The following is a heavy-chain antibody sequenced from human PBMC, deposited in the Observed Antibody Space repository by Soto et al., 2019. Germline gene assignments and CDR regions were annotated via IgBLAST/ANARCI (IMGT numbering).Heavy chain of an antibody. J-gene: IGHJ4*02. CDR3: VRPRYDGSGTPFDY. Sequence: EVQLVESGGGLVQPGGSLRLSCEASGFTLSGYWMHWVRQVPGKGLVWVSRISPDGSSTTHADSVKGRFTISRDNATNTLYLQMNSLSPEDTAVYYCVRPRYDGSGTPFDYWGQGALVTVSS. D-gene: IGHD3-22*01. CDR1: GFTLSGYW. V-gene: IGHV3-74*01. CDR2: ISPDGSST.